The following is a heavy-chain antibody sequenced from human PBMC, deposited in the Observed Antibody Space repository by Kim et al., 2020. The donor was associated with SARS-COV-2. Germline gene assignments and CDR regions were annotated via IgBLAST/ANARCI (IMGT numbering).Heavy chain of an antibody. D-gene: IGHD3-16*01. J-gene: IGHJ6*04. V-gene: IGHV3-15*05. CDR2: IRSKDDGGTT. CDR3: TTDPRGFSYGYYYGMDG. Sequence: GGSLRLSCAASGFTFTNAGMTWVRQAPGKGLEWVAHIRSKDDGGTTDYATPVKGRFTISRDDSTRTLYLKMNSLRADDTAVYYCTTDPRGFSYGYYYGMDGWGEGTTVTVSS. CDR1: GFTFTNAG.